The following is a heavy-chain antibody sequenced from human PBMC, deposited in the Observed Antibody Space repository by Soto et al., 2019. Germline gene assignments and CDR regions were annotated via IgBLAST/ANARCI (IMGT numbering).Heavy chain of an antibody. V-gene: IGHV1-18*04. CDR2: ISTYNGYT. Sequence: ASVKVSCKASGYTFTVYYMHWVRQAPGQGLEWMGWISTYNGYTNYAQKFQGRVIMTTDTSTSTVYMELRSLRSDDTAVYYCARDPPRRYSYGKGLDYCGQGALVTVSS. J-gene: IGHJ4*02. CDR3: ARDPPRRYSYGKGLDY. D-gene: IGHD5-18*01. CDR1: GYTFTVYY.